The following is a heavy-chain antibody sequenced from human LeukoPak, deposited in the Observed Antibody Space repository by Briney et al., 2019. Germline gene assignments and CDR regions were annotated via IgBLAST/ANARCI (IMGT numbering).Heavy chain of an antibody. J-gene: IGHJ3*02. Sequence: GGSLRLSCTASGFTFDDYAMHWVRQAPGKGLEWVSGINWNSGGVAYADSVEGRFTISRDKAKNSLYLQMNSLRAEDTALYYCAKDMDPELGAFDMWGQGTMVTVSS. CDR1: GFTFDDYA. CDR2: INWNSGGV. D-gene: IGHD1-14*01. V-gene: IGHV3-9*01. CDR3: AKDMDPELGAFDM.